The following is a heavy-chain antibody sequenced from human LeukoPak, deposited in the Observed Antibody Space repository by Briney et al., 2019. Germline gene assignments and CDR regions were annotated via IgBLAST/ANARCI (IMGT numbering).Heavy chain of an antibody. CDR2: INPNSGGT. CDR1: GYTFTGYY. V-gene: IGHV1-2*02. J-gene: IGHJ5*02. CDR3: ARDLGSGSYPFDP. D-gene: IGHD1-26*01. Sequence: WASVKVSCKASGYTFTGYYMHWVRQAPGQGLEWMGWINPNSGGTNYAQKFQGRVTMTRDTSISTAYMELSRLRSDDTAVYYCARDLGSGSYPFDPWGQGTLVTVSS.